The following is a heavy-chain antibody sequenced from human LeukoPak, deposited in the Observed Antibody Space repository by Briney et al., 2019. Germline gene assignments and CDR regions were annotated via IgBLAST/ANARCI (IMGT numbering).Heavy chain of an antibody. CDR1: GFTFSSYA. Sequence: SGGSLRLSCAASGFTFSSYAMSWVRQAPGKGLEWVSAISGSGGSTYYADSVKGRFTISRDTSKNTLYLQMNSLRAEDTAVYYCAKSSTYSSGAHAYDIWGQGTLVTVPS. CDR2: ISGSGGST. D-gene: IGHD6-19*01. J-gene: IGHJ3*02. V-gene: IGHV3-23*01. CDR3: AKSSTYSSGAHAYDI.